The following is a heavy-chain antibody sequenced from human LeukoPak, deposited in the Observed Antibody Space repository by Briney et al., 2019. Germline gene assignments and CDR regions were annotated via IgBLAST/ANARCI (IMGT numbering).Heavy chain of an antibody. Sequence: PGGSLRLSCAASGFTVSSNYMSWDRQAPGKGLEWVSVIYSGGSTYYADSVKGRFTISRDNSKNTLYLQMNSLRAEDTAVYYCARDRVYCSSTSCSAETDGMDVWGQGTTVTVSS. J-gene: IGHJ6*02. V-gene: IGHV3-66*01. D-gene: IGHD2-2*01. CDR1: GFTVSSNY. CDR2: IYSGGST. CDR3: ARDRVYCSSTSCSAETDGMDV.